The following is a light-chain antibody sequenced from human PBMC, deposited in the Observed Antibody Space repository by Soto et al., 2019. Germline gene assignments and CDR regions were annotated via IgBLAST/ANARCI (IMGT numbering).Light chain of an antibody. J-gene: IGKJ1*01. V-gene: IGKV1-39*01. CDR3: QQTYSTPPGA. CDR1: QSIRNY. Sequence: DIQMTQSPSSLSASVGDRVTITCRASQSIRNYLNWYQQKPGKAPKVLIYTASSLQSGAPSRFSASGSGTDFTLSIGSLQPEDFATYYCQQTYSTPPGAFGQGTKVDIE. CDR2: TAS.